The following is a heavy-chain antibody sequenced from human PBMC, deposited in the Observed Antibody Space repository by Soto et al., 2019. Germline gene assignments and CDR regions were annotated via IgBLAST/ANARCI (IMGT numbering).Heavy chain of an antibody. CDR2: VNGGGDIT. J-gene: IGHJ6*02. V-gene: IGHV3-23*01. D-gene: IGHD3-3*01. CDR3: ARGHFGVTMDV. Sequence: EVQLLESGGGLVQPGGSLRLSCAASEFTFSSYSMIWVRQAPGKGLEWLSGVNGGGDITYYAESVKGRFTISRDNSKNTLYLQMNVLIAEDTAVFYFARGHFGVTMDVWGQGTTVTVSS. CDR1: EFTFSSYS.